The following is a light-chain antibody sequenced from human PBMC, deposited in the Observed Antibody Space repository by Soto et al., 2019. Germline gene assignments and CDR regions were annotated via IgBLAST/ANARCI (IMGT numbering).Light chain of an antibody. CDR1: QGISSW. Sequence: DIQMTQSPSSVSASVGDRVTITSRASQGISSWLAWYQQKPGKAPKLLIYDASTLQGGVPSRFSGSGSGTEFTLTVTSLQSEDFATYYCQQYYSYPRTFGQGTKVDIK. V-gene: IGKV1-12*01. CDR2: DAS. J-gene: IGKJ1*01. CDR3: QQYYSYPRT.